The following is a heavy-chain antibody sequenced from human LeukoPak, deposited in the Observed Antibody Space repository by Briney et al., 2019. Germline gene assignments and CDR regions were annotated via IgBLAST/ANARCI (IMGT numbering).Heavy chain of an antibody. J-gene: IGHJ4*02. D-gene: IGHD6-19*01. Sequence: GGSLRLSCAASGFTFSSYWMSWVRQAPGKGLEWVANIKQDGSEKYYVDSVKGRFTISRDNAKNSLYLQMNSLRAEDTAVYYCARAGQRLAYYFDYWGQGTLVTVSS. CDR2: IKQDGSEK. CDR3: ARAGQRLAYYFDY. CDR1: GFTFSSYW. V-gene: IGHV3-7*01.